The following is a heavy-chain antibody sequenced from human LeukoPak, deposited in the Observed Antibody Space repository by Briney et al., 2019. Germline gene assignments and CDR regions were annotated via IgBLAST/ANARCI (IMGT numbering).Heavy chain of an antibody. CDR1: GGSFSGYY. D-gene: IGHD2-15*01. CDR3: ASLVVVAATLTAFDI. J-gene: IGHJ3*02. Sequence: ASETLSLTCAVYGGSFSGYYWSWIRQPPGKGLEWIGEINHSGSTNHNPSLKSRVTISVDTSKNQFSLKLSSVTAADTAVYYCASLVVVAATLTAFDIWGQGTMVTVSS. V-gene: IGHV4-34*01. CDR2: INHSGST.